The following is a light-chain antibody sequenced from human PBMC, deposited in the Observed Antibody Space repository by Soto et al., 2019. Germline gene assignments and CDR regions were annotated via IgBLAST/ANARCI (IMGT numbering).Light chain of an antibody. J-gene: IGKJ4*01. Sequence: EVVLTQSPATLSLSPGERATLSCRASQSVTRSLAWYQQKPGQAPRLLIYDASNSPTGIPARFSGSGSGTDFTLTISSLEPEDFAVYYCQQRGSWPCPFGGGTKVELK. CDR2: DAS. CDR1: QSVTRS. V-gene: IGKV3-11*01. CDR3: QQRGSWPCP.